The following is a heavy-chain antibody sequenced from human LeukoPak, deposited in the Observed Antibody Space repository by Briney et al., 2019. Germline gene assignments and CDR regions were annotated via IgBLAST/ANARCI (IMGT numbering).Heavy chain of an antibody. CDR1: GFTLSTYS. J-gene: IGHJ6*02. CDR2: ISGSSTYI. CDR3: ARDRAQYSSSWGSYYYYGMDV. D-gene: IGHD6-13*01. V-gene: IGHV3-21*04. Sequence: GGSLRLSCAASGFTLSTYSMNWVRQAPGKGLEWVSSISGSSTYIYYAGSVKGRFTISRDNAKNSLYLQMNGLRSDDTAVYYCARDRAQYSSSWGSYYYYGMDVWGQGTTVTVSS.